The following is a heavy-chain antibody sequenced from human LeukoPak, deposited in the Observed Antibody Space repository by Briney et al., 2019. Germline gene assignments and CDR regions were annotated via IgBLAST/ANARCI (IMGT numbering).Heavy chain of an antibody. CDR2: ISGSSGST. J-gene: IGHJ3*02. CDR1: GFTLSSYV. D-gene: IGHD5-24*01. V-gene: IGHV3-23*01. CDR3: TKVRLTRWDSAFDI. Sequence: GGSLRLSCAASGFTLSSYVMNWVRQAPGKGLEWKGLEWVSTISGSSGSTYYADSVKGRFTISRDNSKNTLYLQMNSLRAEDTAVYYCTKVRLTRWDSAFDIWGHGTMVTVSS.